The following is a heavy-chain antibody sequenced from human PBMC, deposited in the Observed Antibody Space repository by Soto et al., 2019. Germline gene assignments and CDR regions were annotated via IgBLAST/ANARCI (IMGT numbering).Heavy chain of an antibody. J-gene: IGHJ4*02. V-gene: IGHV4-34*01. CDR1: GGSFSGYY. CDR3: ARGSGIAAAGRGSFDY. CDR2: INHSGST. D-gene: IGHD6-13*01. Sequence: SETLSLTCAVYGGSFSGYYWSWIRQPPGKGLEWIGEINHSGSTNYNTSLKSRVTISVDTSKNQFSLKLSSVTAADTAVYYCARGSGIAAAGRGSFDYWGKGTLVTVSS.